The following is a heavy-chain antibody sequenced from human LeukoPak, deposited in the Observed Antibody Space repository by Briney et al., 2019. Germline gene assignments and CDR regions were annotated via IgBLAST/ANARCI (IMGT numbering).Heavy chain of an antibody. CDR1: GYSISSGYY. CDR3: ARHPPRGSSGDAFDI. D-gene: IGHD6-19*01. V-gene: IGHV4-38-2*02. CDR2: VYHSGST. Sequence: SETLSLTCTVSGYSISSGYYWGWIRQPPGKGLEWIGSVYHSGSTYYNPSLKSRVTISVDTSKNQFSLKLRSVSAADTAVYYCARHPPRGSSGDAFDIWGQGTLVTVSS. J-gene: IGHJ3*02.